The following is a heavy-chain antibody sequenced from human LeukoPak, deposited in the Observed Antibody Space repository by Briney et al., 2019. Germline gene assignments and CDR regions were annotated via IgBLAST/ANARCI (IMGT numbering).Heavy chain of an antibody. CDR1: GYSLSSGYY. Sequence: SETLSLTCAVSGYSLSSGYYWGWIRQPPGKGLEWIGSIYHSGGTYYNPSLKSRVTISVDTSKNQFSLKLSSVTAADTAVYYCARATYYYDSSGYYYGDYYYYYMDVWGKGTTVTVSS. J-gene: IGHJ6*03. CDR3: ARATYYYDSSGYYYGDYYYYYMDV. D-gene: IGHD3-22*01. CDR2: IYHSGGT. V-gene: IGHV4-38-2*01.